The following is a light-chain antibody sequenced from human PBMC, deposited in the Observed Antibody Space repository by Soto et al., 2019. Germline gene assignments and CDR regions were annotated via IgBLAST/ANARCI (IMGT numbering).Light chain of an antibody. Sequence: EIVMTQSPATLSVSPGERATLSCRASQSISSNLAWYQQKPGQAPRLLMFRTSSRATGFPARFSGSGSGTDFTLTIRRLEPEDFAVYYCQQYGSSYPWTFGQGTKVDIK. V-gene: IGKV3-20*01. CDR2: RTS. CDR3: QQYGSSYPWT. CDR1: QSISSN. J-gene: IGKJ1*01.